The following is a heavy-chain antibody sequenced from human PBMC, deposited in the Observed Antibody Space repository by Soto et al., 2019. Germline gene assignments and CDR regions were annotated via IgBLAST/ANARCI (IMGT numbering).Heavy chain of an antibody. CDR3: ARDPPTGNYYYYYMDV. V-gene: IGHV1-18*01. CDR2: ISAYNGKK. Sequence: GASVKVSCKASGYTFTSYGISWVRQAPGQGLEWMGWISAYNGKKNYAQKLQGRVTMTTDTSTSTAYMELRSLRSDDTAVYYCARDPPTGNYYYYYMDVWGKGTTVTVSS. D-gene: IGHD4-4*01. CDR1: GYTFTSYG. J-gene: IGHJ6*03.